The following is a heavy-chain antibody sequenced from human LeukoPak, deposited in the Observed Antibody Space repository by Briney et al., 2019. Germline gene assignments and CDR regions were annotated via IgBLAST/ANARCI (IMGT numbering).Heavy chain of an antibody. CDR2: MNPNSGNT. CDR1: GYTFISQD. CDR3: ARGLGAATNYFDY. V-gene: IGHV1-8*03. Sequence: ASVXXXCXAXGYTFISQDIYWVRQAPGQGLEWMGWMNPNSGNTEYAQKFQGRVTFTRNTSISTAYMQMSRLRSEDTAVYYCARGLGAATNYFDYWGQGTLVTVSS. D-gene: IGHD1-26*01. J-gene: IGHJ4*02.